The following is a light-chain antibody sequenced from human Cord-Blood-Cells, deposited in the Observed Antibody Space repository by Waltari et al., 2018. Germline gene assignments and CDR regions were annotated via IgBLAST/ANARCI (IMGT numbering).Light chain of an antibody. J-gene: IGLJ3*02. V-gene: IGLV2-14*01. CDR2: EVS. CDR1: SSDVGGYNY. CDR3: SSYTSSSTWV. Sequence: QSALTQPASVSGSPGQSITISCTGTSSDVGGYNYVSWYQQHPGKAPKLMIYEVSNRPPGVSNLFSGSTPGNTASLTISGLQAEDEADYYCSSYTSSSTWVFGGGTKLTVL.